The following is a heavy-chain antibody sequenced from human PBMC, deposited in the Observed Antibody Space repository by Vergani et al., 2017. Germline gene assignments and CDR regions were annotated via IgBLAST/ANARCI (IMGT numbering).Heavy chain of an antibody. CDR1: GAPISYWC. Sequence: QVQMQESGPGLVKTSETLSLTCSASGAPISYWCWSWLRQPAGKGLEWIGRLCPSGSTNYKPSLNSRVPMSIDTSKNQFSLKLTAVTAADTAVYYCETGAGRVDIWGKGNLVTVSS. CDR3: ETGAGRVDI. CDR2: LCPSGST. V-gene: IGHV4-4*07. J-gene: IGHJ4*02. D-gene: IGHD7-27*01.